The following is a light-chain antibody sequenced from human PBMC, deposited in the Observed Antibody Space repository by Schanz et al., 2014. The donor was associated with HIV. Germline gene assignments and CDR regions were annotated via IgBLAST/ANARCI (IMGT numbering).Light chain of an antibody. CDR1: QSVSSNF. CDR3: QQYGTSLIT. J-gene: IGKJ5*01. CDR2: GAS. Sequence: EIVLTQSPGTLSLSLGERATLSCRASQSVSSNFLAWYQQKPNQAPRLLIFGASNRAIGIPDRFSGSESGTDFTLTISRVEPEDFAVYYCQQYGTSLITFGQGTRLEI. V-gene: IGKV3-20*01.